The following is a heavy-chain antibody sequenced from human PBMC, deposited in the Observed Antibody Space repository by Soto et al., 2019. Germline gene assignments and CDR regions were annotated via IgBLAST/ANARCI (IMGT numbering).Heavy chain of an antibody. J-gene: IGHJ4*02. CDR3: ARQGTFGGASD. Sequence: TSETLSLPCTVSGGSLSRSSYCWGWIRQPPGKGLEWIGSIYYSGGTYYNPSLKSRVTISVDTSKNQFSLKLSSVTAADTAVYYCARQGTFGGASDWGQGTLVTVSS. D-gene: IGHD3-16*01. CDR1: GGSLSRSSYC. V-gene: IGHV4-39*01. CDR2: IYYSGGT.